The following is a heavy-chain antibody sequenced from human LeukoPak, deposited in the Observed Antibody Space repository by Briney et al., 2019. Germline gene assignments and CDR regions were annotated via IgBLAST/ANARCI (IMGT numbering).Heavy chain of an antibody. CDR1: GFTVSSNS. CDR2: IYSDNT. CDR3: AKEVHYYDSSGYLDY. J-gene: IGHJ4*02. Sequence: GGSLRLSCTVSGFTVSSNSMSWVRQAPGKGLEWVSFIYSDNTHYSDSVKGRFTISRDNSKNTLYLQMNSLRAEDTAVYYCAKEVHYYDSSGYLDYWGQGTLVTVSS. V-gene: IGHV3-53*01. D-gene: IGHD3-22*01.